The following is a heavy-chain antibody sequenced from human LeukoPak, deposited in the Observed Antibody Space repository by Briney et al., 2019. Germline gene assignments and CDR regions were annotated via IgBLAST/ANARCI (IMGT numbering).Heavy chain of an antibody. CDR2: IYYSGST. V-gene: IGHV4-59*01. J-gene: IGHJ5*02. Sequence: SETLSLTCTVSGGSISSYYWSWIRQPPGKGLEWIGYIYYSGSTNYNPSLKSRVTISVDTSKNQFSLKLSSVTAADTAVYYCAREPAVKPTRVKDWFDPWGQGTLVTVSS. CDR1: GGSISSYY. CDR3: AREPAVKPTRVKDWFDP. D-gene: IGHD2-2*01.